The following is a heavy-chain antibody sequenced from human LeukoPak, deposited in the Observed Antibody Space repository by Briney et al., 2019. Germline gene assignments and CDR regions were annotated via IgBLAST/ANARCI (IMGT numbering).Heavy chain of an antibody. D-gene: IGHD3-10*01. CDR3: AREANPYYYGSGTSYNWFDP. CDR2: INPNSGGT. J-gene: IGHJ5*02. CDR1: GYTFTVYC. Sequence: ASVKVSCKASGYTFTVYCIHWVRQAPGQGLEWMGGINPNSGGTKYAQKFHGRVTMTRDTSISTDYMELSRQKSDDTAVYFCAREANPYYYGSGTSYNWFDPWGQGTLATVSS. V-gene: IGHV1-2*02.